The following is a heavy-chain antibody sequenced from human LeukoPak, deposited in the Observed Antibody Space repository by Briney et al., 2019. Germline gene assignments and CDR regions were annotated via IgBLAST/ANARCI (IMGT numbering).Heavy chain of an antibody. V-gene: IGHV4-59*01. Sequence: SETLSLTCTVSGGSISSYYWSWIRQPPGKGLEWIGYIYYSGSTNYNPSLKSRVTISVDTSKNQFSLKLSSVTAADTAVYYCARDLYTSGSGSYYNNWFDPWGQGTLVTVSS. CDR3: ARDLYTSGSGSYYNNWFDP. D-gene: IGHD3-10*01. CDR2: IYYSGST. J-gene: IGHJ5*02. CDR1: GGSISSYY.